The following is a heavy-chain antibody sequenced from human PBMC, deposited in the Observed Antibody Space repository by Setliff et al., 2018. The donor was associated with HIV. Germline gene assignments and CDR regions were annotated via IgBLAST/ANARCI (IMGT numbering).Heavy chain of an antibody. CDR3: ARMGGRVDMTTATTFGYFQD. Sequence: GESLRISCKGSGYTFTNYWIGWVRQMPGKGLEWMGIIYPGDSDARYSPSFQGQVTISADKSISTAYLQWTSLKASDTATYYCARMGGRVDMTTATTFGYFQDWGQGTLVTVSS. D-gene: IGHD4-17*01. CDR2: IYPGDSDA. J-gene: IGHJ1*01. V-gene: IGHV5-51*01. CDR1: GYTFTNYW.